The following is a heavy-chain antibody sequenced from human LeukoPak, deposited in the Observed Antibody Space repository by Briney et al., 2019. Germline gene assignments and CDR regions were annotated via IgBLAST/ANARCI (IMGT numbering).Heavy chain of an antibody. CDR2: ISAYNGYT. J-gene: IGHJ5*02. V-gene: IGHV1-18*01. Sequence: ASVKVSCKASGYTFTSYGISWVRQAPGQGLEWMGWISAYNGYTNYAQKLQGRVTMTADTSTSTAYMELRSLRSDDTAVYYCARVKYDSSGHNWFDPWGQGTLVTVSS. CDR1: GYTFTSYG. CDR3: ARVKYDSSGHNWFDP. D-gene: IGHD3-22*01.